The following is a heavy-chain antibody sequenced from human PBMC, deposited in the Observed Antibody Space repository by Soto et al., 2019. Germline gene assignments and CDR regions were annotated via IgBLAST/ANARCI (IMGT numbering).Heavy chain of an antibody. CDR2: IYSSGST. V-gene: IGHV4-39*01. D-gene: IGHD6-13*01. J-gene: IGHJ5*02. CDR3: ARRERAAGTDWWFDP. CDR1: GGSISSSSFH. Sequence: QLQLQESGPGLVKPSETLSLTCTVSGGSISSSSFHWGWIRQPPGKGLEWIGSIYSSGSTYYSPSLKSRVTISVDTSKNQFSLKLSSVTAAYTAVYYCARRERAAGTDWWFDPWGQGTLVTVSS.